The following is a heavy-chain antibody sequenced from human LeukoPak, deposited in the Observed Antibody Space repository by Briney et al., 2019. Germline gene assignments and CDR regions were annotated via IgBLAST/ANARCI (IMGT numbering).Heavy chain of an antibody. V-gene: IGHV4-31*03. Sequence: SETLSLTCTVSGGSISSGGYYWSWLRQHPGKGLEWIGYIYYSGSTYYNPSLKSRVTISVDTSKNQFSLKLSSVTAADTAVYYCARALITMIVVGTFDPWGQGTLVTVSS. CDR3: ARALITMIVVGTFDP. CDR1: GGSISSGGYY. CDR2: IYYSGST. D-gene: IGHD3-22*01. J-gene: IGHJ5*02.